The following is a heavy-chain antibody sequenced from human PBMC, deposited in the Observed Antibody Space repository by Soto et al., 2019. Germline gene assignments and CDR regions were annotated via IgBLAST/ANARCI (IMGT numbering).Heavy chain of an antibody. V-gene: IGHV1-3*01. J-gene: IGHJ3*02. CDR1: GYTFTSYA. CDR3: AREPTSITIFGVVIGNDAFDT. CDR2: INAGNGNT. Sequence: GASVKVSCKASGYTFTSYAMHWVRQAPGQRLEWMGWINAGNGNTKYSQKFQGRVTITRDTSASTAYMELSSLRSEDTAVYYCAREPTSITIFGVVIGNDAFDTWGQGTMVTVSS. D-gene: IGHD3-3*01.